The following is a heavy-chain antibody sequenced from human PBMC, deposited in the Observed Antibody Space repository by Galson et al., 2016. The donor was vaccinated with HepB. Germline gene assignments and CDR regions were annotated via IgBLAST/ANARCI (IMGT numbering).Heavy chain of an antibody. V-gene: IGHV3-30*03. D-gene: IGHD3-10*01. CDR3: SRGAPGGWFDP. Sequence: SLRLSCAASGFSFNNFAIHWVRQTPGKGLEWVAVISYDGSHKYYAASVKGRFTISRDNSKNTLYLQMNSLRVEDTAIYYCSRGAPGGWFDPWGQGTLVTVSS. CDR2: ISYDGSHK. J-gene: IGHJ5*02. CDR1: GFSFNNFA.